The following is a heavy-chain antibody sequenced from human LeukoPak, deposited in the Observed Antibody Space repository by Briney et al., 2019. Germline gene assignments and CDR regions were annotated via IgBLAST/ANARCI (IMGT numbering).Heavy chain of an antibody. CDR2: IIPIFGTA. V-gene: IGHV1-69*05. J-gene: IGHJ4*02. D-gene: IGHD1-26*01. CDR3: ARDRLWEGGYFDY. CDR1: GGTFSSYA. Sequence: ASVKVSCKASGGTFSSYAISWVRQAPGQGLEWMGRIIPIFGTANYAQKFQGRVTITTDESTSTAYMELSSLRSGDTAVYYCARDRLWEGGYFDYWGQGTLVTVSS.